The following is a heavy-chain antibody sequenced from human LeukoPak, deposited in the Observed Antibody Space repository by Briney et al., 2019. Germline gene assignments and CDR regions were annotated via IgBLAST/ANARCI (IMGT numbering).Heavy chain of an antibody. D-gene: IGHD3-10*01. V-gene: IGHV3-30-3*01. CDR1: GFTFSSYA. J-gene: IGHJ4*02. CDR2: ISYDGSNK. CDR3: ARWVRYGSFLGFDY. Sequence: WRSLRLSCAASGFTFSSYAMHWVRQAPGKGLEWVAVISYDGSNKYYADSVKGRFTISRDNSKNTLYLQMNSLRAEDTAVYYCARWVRYGSFLGFDYWGQGTLVTVSS.